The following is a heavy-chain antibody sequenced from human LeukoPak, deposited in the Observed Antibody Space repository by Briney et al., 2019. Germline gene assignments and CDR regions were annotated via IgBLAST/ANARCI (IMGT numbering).Heavy chain of an antibody. CDR2: IKTNADGEPT. CDR3: TTGVDDGGGY. V-gene: IGHV3-15*07. Sequence: GGSLRLSCVSSGFTFAKVWMNWVRQAPGKDLEWVGRIKTNADGEPTDYAAPVEGRFVISRDDSKKTLYLEMNSLRVDDTALYFCTTGVDDGGGYWGQGTMVTVSS. CDR1: GFTFAKVW. D-gene: IGHD1-1*01. J-gene: IGHJ4*02.